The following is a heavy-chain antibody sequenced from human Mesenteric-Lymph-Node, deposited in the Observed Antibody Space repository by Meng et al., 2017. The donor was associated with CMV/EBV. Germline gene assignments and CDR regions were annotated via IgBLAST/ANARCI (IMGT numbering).Heavy chain of an antibody. CDR2: ITGTGGTI. V-gene: IGHV3-23*01. CDR3: ARDHCSSTSCFRGWFDP. J-gene: IGHJ5*02. CDR1: GFTVSSNY. D-gene: IGHD2-2*01. Sequence: GESLKISCAASGFTVSSNYMSWVRQAPGKGLEWVSSITGTGGTIYYADSVKGRFTISRDNSKNTLFLQMNSLRAEDTAVYYCARDHCSSTSCFRGWFDPWGQGTLVTVSS.